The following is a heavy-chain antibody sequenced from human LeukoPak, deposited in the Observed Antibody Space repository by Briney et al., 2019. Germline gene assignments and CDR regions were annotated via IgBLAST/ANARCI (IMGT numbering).Heavy chain of an antibody. CDR2: INPSGGST. CDR1: GYTFTGYY. J-gene: IGHJ5*02. D-gene: IGHD3-10*01. CDR3: ARDGLDYGSGSPYNWFDP. Sequence: ASVKVSCKASGYTFTGYYMHWVRQAPGQGLEWMGWINPSGGSTSYAQKFQGRVTMTRDTSTSTVYMELSSLRSEDTAVYYCARDGLDYGSGSPYNWFDPWGQGTLVTVSS. V-gene: IGHV1-46*01.